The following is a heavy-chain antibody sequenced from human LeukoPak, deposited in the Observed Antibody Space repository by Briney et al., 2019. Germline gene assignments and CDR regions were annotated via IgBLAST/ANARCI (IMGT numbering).Heavy chain of an antibody. CDR1: GGSFSGYY. CDR2: INHSGST. CDR3: ARGPSSYCSSTSCYSGRAEYFQH. J-gene: IGHJ1*01. Sequence: PSETLSLTCAVYGGSFSGYYWSWIRQPPGKGLEWIGEINHSGSTNYNPSLKSRVTISVDTSKNQFSLKLSSVTAADTAVYYCARGPSSYCSSTSCYSGRAEYFQHWGQGTLVTVSS. D-gene: IGHD2-2*02. V-gene: IGHV4-34*01.